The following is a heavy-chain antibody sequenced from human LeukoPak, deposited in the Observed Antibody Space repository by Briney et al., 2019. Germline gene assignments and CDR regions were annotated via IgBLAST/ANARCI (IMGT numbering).Heavy chain of an antibody. D-gene: IGHD3-9*01. J-gene: IGHJ4*02. CDR2: ISGSGGST. CDR3: AKDTYYDILTGYQRAYYFDY. Sequence: GGSLRLSCAASGFTFSSYAMSWVRQAPGKGLEWVSAISGSGGSTYYADSVKGRFTISRDNSKNTLYLQVNSLRAEDTAVYYCAKDTYYDILTGYQRAYYFDYWGQGTLVTVSS. V-gene: IGHV3-23*01. CDR1: GFTFSSYA.